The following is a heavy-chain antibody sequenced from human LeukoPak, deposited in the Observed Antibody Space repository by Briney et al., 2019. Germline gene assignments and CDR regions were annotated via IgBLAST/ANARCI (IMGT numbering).Heavy chain of an antibody. CDR2: IYPADSDT. CDR3: ARQSRDGSKNRGYYFDY. Sequence: GESLKISCQVSGFIFTNYWIGWVRPMPGKGLESMGLIYPADSDTTYSPSFQGQVTISADRSISTVYLQWSSLKASDTAMYYCARQSRDGSKNRGYYFDYWGQGTLVTVSS. V-gene: IGHV5-51*01. J-gene: IGHJ4*02. D-gene: IGHD3-10*01. CDR1: GFIFTNYW.